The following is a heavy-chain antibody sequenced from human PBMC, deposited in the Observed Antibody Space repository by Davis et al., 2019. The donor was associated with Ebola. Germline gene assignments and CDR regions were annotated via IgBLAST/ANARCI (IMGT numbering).Heavy chain of an antibody. D-gene: IGHD3-22*01. CDR1: GYSFTSYW. CDR2: IDPRDSET. Sequence: GESLKISCKGSGYSFTSYWIGWVRQMPGKGLEWMGIIDPRDSETRYSPSLQGQVTFSVDKANSTAYLQWSSLKASDTAMYYCARLANYYDSSGYYDRRDYYYYYGMDVWGQGTTVTVSS. J-gene: IGHJ6*02. V-gene: IGHV5-51*01. CDR3: ARLANYYDSSGYYDRRDYYYYYGMDV.